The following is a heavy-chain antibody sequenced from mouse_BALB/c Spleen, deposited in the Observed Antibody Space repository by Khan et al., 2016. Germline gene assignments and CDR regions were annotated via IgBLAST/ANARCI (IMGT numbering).Heavy chain of an antibody. V-gene: IGHV14-3*02. D-gene: IGHD2-4*01. J-gene: IGHJ3*01. CDR3: ARSPYDYDVGFAY. CDR1: GFNIKDTY. Sequence: EVQLQESGAELVKPGASVKLSCTASGFNIKDTYMHWVKQRPEQGLEWIGRIDPANGNTKYDPKFQGKATITAETSSNQAYLQLSSLTSDDTAVYYCARSPYDYDVGFAYWGQGTLVTVAA. CDR2: IDPANGNT.